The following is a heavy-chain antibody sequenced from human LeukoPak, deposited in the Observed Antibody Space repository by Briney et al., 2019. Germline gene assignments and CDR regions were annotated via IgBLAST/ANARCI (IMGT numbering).Heavy chain of an antibody. J-gene: IGHJ4*02. D-gene: IGHD3-10*01. Sequence: ASVKVSCKASGYTISGYYMHWVRQAPGQGLEWMGWINPKSGDTNYAQKFQGRVTMTRDTSISTAYMELSRLRSDDTAVYYCARRLTMVEGLYCWGQGTLVTVSS. CDR2: INPKSGDT. CDR3: ARRLTMVEGLYC. CDR1: GYTISGYY. V-gene: IGHV1-2*02.